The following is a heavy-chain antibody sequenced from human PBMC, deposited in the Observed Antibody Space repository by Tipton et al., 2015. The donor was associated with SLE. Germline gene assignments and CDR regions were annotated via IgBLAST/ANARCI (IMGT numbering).Heavy chain of an antibody. CDR2: IYQSGGT. Sequence: TLSLTCTVSGGSISSYYWGWIRQPPGKGLEWIGHIYQSGGTYYNPSLKGRVTISVDTSKNQFSLKLRSVTAADTALYYCARAKGSGTYSSGQFDSWGQGTLVTVSS. V-gene: IGHV4-59*01. CDR3: ARAKGSGTYSSGQFDS. CDR1: GGSISSYY. J-gene: IGHJ4*02. D-gene: IGHD3-10*01.